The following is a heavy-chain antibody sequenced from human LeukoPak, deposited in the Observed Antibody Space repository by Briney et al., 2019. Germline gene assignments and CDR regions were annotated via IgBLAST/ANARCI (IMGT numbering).Heavy chain of an antibody. CDR1: GGSISSSSYY. J-gene: IGHJ4*02. V-gene: IGHV4-39*07. Sequence: SETLSLTCTVSGGSISSSSYYWGWIRQPPGKGLEWIGSIYYSGSTYYNPSLKSRVTISVDTSKNQFSLKLSSVTAADTAVYYCAGDKSPSGWYSVFWGQGTLVTVSS. CDR3: AGDKSPSGWYSVF. CDR2: IYYSGST. D-gene: IGHD6-19*01.